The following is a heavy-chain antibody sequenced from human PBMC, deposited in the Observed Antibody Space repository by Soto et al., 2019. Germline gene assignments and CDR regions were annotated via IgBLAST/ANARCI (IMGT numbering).Heavy chain of an antibody. Sequence: GGSLRLSCAGYGFTFANHWLSWVRQAPGKGLEWVANINQYGSEKYYVDSVKGRFTISRDNAKNSPYLQMNSLRVEDTAVYYCAVYGSGVSAAAYWGQGTLVTVSS. CDR2: INQYGSEK. J-gene: IGHJ4*02. D-gene: IGHD3-10*01. V-gene: IGHV3-7*03. CDR3: AVYGSGVSAAAY. CDR1: GFTFANHW.